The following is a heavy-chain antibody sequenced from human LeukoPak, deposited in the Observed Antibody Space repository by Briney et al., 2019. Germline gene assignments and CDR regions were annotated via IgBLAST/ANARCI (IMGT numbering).Heavy chain of an antibody. CDR1: GFSVTNNY. J-gene: IGHJ4*01. CDR3: ARVLAGATYFDY. CDR2: FYVGGAT. V-gene: IGHV3-53*01. Sequence: GGSLRLSCAVSGFSVTNNYMSWVRQAPGKGLEWVSVFYVGGATYYADSVKGRFTISRDNSENTLYLQMKSLRAEDTAVYYCARVLAGATYFDYWGQGTLVTVSS. D-gene: IGHD1-26*01.